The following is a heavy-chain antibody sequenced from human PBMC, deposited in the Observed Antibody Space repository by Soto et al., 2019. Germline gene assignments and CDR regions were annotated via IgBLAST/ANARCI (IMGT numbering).Heavy chain of an antibody. D-gene: IGHD3-22*01. V-gene: IGHV1-69*13. Sequence: ASVKVSCKASGGTFSSYAISWVRQAPGQGLEWMGGIIPIFGTANYAQKFQGRVTITADESTSTAYMELSSLRSEDTAVYYCARGGYYYDSSGYYYGYFDYWGQGTLVTVSS. CDR1: GGTFSSYA. J-gene: IGHJ4*02. CDR2: IIPIFGTA. CDR3: ARGGYYYDSSGYYYGYFDY.